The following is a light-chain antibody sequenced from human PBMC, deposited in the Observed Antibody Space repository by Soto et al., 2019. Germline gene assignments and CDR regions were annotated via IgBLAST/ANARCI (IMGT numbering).Light chain of an antibody. J-gene: IGKJ2*01. Sequence: ETVLTQSPGTVSLYPGERATLSCTTSQSVRSNYLAWYQQKPGQAPRLVVYGVFNRATGIPDRFSGSGSGTDFTLNISGLEPEDSAVDYCQHYDGSPRTVGQGTKLEI. V-gene: IGKV3-20*01. CDR2: GVF. CDR1: QSVRSNY. CDR3: QHYDGSPRT.